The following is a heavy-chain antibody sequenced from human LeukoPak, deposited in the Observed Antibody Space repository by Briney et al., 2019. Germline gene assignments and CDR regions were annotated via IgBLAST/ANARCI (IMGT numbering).Heavy chain of an antibody. CDR3: ARAGEDVVLGPAPVGGSPYNWFDP. J-gene: IGHJ5*02. CDR1: GCTFNNYA. Sequence: GGSLRLSCAVSGCTFNNYAMMWVRQAPGKGPEWVSAIRGSGGYPQYADSVKGRFTISRDNSKNALYLQMNSLRPEDTAVYYCARAGEDVVLGPAPVGGSPYNWFDPWGQGTLVTVSS. CDR2: IRGSGGYP. D-gene: IGHD2-2*01. V-gene: IGHV3-23*01.